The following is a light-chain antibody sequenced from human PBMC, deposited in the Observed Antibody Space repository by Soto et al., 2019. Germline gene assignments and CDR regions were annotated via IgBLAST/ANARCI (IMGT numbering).Light chain of an antibody. CDR3: CSYAGSYTFV. CDR2: DVS. V-gene: IGLV2-11*01. J-gene: IGLJ1*01. Sequence: QSALTQPRSVSGSPGQSVTISCTGTSSDVGVYNYVSWYQQYPGKAPKIMIYDVSKRPSGVPDRFSGSKSDNMASLTISGLQAEDEADYYCCSYAGSYTFVFGIGTKV. CDR1: SSDVGVYNY.